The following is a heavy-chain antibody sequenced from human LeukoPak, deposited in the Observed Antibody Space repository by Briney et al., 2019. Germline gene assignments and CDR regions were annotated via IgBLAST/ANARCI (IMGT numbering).Heavy chain of an antibody. V-gene: IGHV5-51*01. CDR3: ARLPYCTNGVCYTISSAFDI. J-gene: IGHJ3*02. CDR1: GSSFTSYW. D-gene: IGHD2-8*01. CDR2: IYPGDSDP. Sequence: KGGGSLQISCQGSGSSFTSYWSGGVRQLPGKGREWMGIIYPGDSDPRYSPSFHAQVTISADKSITPPYLHWSSLKASDTAMYYCARLPYCTNGVCYTISSAFDIWGQGTMVTVSS.